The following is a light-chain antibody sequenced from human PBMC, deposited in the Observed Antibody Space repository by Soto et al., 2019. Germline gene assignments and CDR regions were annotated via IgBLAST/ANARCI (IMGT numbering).Light chain of an antibody. J-gene: IGLJ3*02. V-gene: IGLV2-14*01. Sequence: QSALTQPASLSGSPGQSITISCTGTSSDIGAYDYVSWFQQHPGKAPKLMISEVNNRPSGVSNRFSGSKSGNTAYLTISGLQAEDEADYYCCSYAGTYTLWVFGGGTKLTVL. CDR2: EVN. CDR3: CSYAGTYTLWV. CDR1: SSDIGAYDY.